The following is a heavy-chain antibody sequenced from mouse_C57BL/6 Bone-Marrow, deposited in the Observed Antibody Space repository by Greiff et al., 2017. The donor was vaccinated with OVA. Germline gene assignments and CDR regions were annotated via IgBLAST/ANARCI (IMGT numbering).Heavy chain of an antibody. D-gene: IGHD2-4*01. V-gene: IGHV1-69*01. J-gene: IGHJ3*01. CDR1: GYTFTSYW. CDR3: ARVSDYDYDVLAY. CDR2: IDPSDGYT. Sequence: QVQLQQSGAELVMPGASVKLSCKASGYTFTSYWMHWVKQRPGQGLEWIGEIDPSDGYTNYNQKFKGKSTLTVDKSSSTAYMQLSSLTSEDSAVYYCARVSDYDYDVLAYWGQGTLVTVSA.